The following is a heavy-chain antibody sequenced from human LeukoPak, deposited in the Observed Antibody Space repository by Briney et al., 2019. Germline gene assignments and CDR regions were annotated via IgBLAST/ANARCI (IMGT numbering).Heavy chain of an antibody. Sequence: PGGSLRLSCAASGFTFSSYSMNWVRQAPGKGLEWVSSISSSSSYIYYADSVKGRFTISRDNAKNSLYLQMNSLRAEDTAVYYCAREPPTPRYFDWPTRLTYGMNAWAKGPRSPSP. CDR3: AREPPTPRYFDWPTRLTYGMNA. J-gene: IGHJ6*02. CDR1: GFTFSSYS. V-gene: IGHV3-21*01. D-gene: IGHD3-9*01. CDR2: ISSSSSYI.